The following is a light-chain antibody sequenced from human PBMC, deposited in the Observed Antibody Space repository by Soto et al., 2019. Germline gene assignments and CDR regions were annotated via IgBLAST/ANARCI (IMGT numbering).Light chain of an antibody. CDR1: QGINNY. J-gene: IGKJ1*01. Sequence: DIQMTQSPSSLSASVGDRVTITCRASQGINNYLAWYQQKPGKVPNLLIEGASTLQSGVPSRVIGSGSGTAFTLTISSLQPGEVAIYYGQKYNSAPWKFGQGTKVEIK. CDR3: QKYNSAPWK. V-gene: IGKV1-27*01. CDR2: GAS.